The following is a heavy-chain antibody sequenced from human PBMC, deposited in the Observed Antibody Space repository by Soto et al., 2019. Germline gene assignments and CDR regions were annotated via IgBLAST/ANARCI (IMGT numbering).Heavy chain of an antibody. CDR3: AKMEGMDPWAYSFDY. CDR1: GFTFSDFA. J-gene: IGHJ4*02. V-gene: IGHV3-23*01. CDR2: IYGGGNGP. Sequence: EVQVLESGGGLVQPGGSLRLSCAATGFTFSDFAMSWVRQAPGKGLEWVSRIYGGGNGPHYADSVKGRVTISRDNYKKTLDLQMNSLRAEDTAVYYCAKMEGMDPWAYSFDYWGQGTLVTVSS. D-gene: IGHD2-2*03.